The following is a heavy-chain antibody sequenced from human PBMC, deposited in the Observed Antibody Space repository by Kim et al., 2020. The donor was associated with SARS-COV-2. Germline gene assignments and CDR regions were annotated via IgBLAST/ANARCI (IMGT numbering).Heavy chain of an antibody. Sequence: GGSLRLSCAASGFTFSSYSMNWVRQAPGKGLEWVSSISSSSSYIYYADSVKGRFTISRDNAKNSLYLQMNSLRAEDTAVYYCARDLGNYYDTRYYFDYWGQGTLVTASS. D-gene: IGHD3-22*01. CDR1: GFTFSSYS. CDR3: ARDLGNYYDTRYYFDY. J-gene: IGHJ4*02. CDR2: ISSSSSYI. V-gene: IGHV3-21*01.